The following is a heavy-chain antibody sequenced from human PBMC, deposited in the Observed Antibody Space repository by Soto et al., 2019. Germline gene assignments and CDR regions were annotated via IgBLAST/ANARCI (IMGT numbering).Heavy chain of an antibody. Sequence: SETLSLTCTVSGGSISSYYWSWIRQPPGKGLEWIGYIYYSGSTNYNPSLKSRVTISVDTSKNQFSLKLSSVTAADTAVYYCASSTGIVATIAHWGQGTLVTVSS. CDR1: GGSISSYY. J-gene: IGHJ4*02. V-gene: IGHV4-59*08. CDR2: IYYSGST. CDR3: ASSTGIVATIAH. D-gene: IGHD5-12*01.